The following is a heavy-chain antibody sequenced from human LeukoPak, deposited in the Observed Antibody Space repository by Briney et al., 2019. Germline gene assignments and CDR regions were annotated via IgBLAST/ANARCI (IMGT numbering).Heavy chain of an antibody. CDR3: ARGQKRHIVVVTAMYYFDY. CDR1: GFTFNTYS. J-gene: IGHJ4*02. Sequence: GGSLRLSCAASGFTFNTYSMHWVRQAPGKGLEWVAVISYDGSNKYYADSVKGRFTISRDNSKNTLYLQMNSLRAEDTAVYYCARGQKRHIVVVTAMYYFDYWGQGTLVTVSS. CDR2: ISYDGSNK. V-gene: IGHV3-30-3*01. D-gene: IGHD2-21*02.